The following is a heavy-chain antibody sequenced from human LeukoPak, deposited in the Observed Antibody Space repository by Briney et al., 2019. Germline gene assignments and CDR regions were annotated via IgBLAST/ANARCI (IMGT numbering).Heavy chain of an antibody. J-gene: IGHJ4*02. Sequence: SETLSLTCAVYGGSFSGYYWSWIRQPPGKGLEWIGEINHSGSTNYNPSLKSRVTISVDTSKNQFSLKLSSVTAADTAVYYCARDTRYYYDSSGYYFIHFDYWGQGTLVTVSS. CDR2: INHSGST. V-gene: IGHV4-34*01. CDR3: ARDTRYYYDSSGYYFIHFDY. D-gene: IGHD3-22*01. CDR1: GGSFSGYY.